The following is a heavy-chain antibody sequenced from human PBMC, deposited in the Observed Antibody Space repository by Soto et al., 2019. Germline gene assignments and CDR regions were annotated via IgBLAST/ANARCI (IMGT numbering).Heavy chain of an antibody. CDR1: GFTFSSYA. CDR2: ISGSGGST. Sequence: PGGSLRLSCAASGFTFSSYAMSWVRQAPGKGLEWVSAISGSGGSTYYADSVKGRFTISRDNSKNTLYLQMNSLRAEDTAVYYCARDLADYSSGWSFDYWGQGTLVTVSS. D-gene: IGHD6-19*01. V-gene: IGHV3-23*01. J-gene: IGHJ4*02. CDR3: ARDLADYSSGWSFDY.